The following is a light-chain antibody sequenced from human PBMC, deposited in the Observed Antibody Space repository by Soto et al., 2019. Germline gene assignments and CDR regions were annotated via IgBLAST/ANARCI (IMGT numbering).Light chain of an antibody. CDR3: QQYGSSPWT. Sequence: EMVLTQSPRTLSLSPGERATLSCRASQSVSTTYLAWYQQKPGQAPRVLIYGASSRATGIPDRFSGSGSGTDFTLTISRLEPEDFAVYSCQQYGSSPWTFGQGTKVDIK. J-gene: IGKJ1*01. CDR1: QSVSTTY. CDR2: GAS. V-gene: IGKV3-20*01.